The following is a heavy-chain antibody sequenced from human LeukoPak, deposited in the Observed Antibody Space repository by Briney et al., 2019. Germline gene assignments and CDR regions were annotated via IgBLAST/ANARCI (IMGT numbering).Heavy chain of an antibody. V-gene: IGHV3-21*01. Sequence: GGSLRLSCAASGFTFSSYSVNWVRQAPGKGLEWVSSISSSSSYIYYADSVKGRFTISRDNAKNSLYLQMNSLRAEDTAVYYCARSGGDDAFDIWGQGTMVTVSS. CDR3: ARSGGDDAFDI. CDR1: GFTFSSYS. J-gene: IGHJ3*02. CDR2: ISSSSSYI. D-gene: IGHD7-27*01.